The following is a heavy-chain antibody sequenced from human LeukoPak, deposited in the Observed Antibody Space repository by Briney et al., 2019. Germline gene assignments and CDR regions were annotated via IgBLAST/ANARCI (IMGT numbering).Heavy chain of an antibody. CDR3: ARDLGYDSSGYPPGFDY. Sequence: SVKVSCKASGGTFSSYAISWVRQAPGQGLEWMGRIIPILGIANYAQKFQGRVTITADKSTSTAYMELSSLRSEDTAVYYCARDLGYDSSGYPPGFDYWGQGTLVTVSS. J-gene: IGHJ4*02. D-gene: IGHD3-22*01. CDR1: GGTFSSYA. CDR2: IIPILGIA. V-gene: IGHV1-69*04.